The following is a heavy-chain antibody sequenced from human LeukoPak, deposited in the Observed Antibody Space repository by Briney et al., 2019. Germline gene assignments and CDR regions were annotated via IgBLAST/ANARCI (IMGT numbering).Heavy chain of an antibody. CDR2: IIPTFGTA. J-gene: IGHJ4*02. D-gene: IGHD3-22*01. CDR3: AREVIRVYYFDY. CDR1: GCTFSSYA. V-gene: IGHV1-69*05. Sequence: SVKVSCKASGCTFSSYAISWVRQAPGQGLEWMGRIIPTFGTANYAQKFQGRVTITTDESTSTAYMELSSLRSEDTAVYYCAREVIRVYYFDYWGQGTLVTVSS.